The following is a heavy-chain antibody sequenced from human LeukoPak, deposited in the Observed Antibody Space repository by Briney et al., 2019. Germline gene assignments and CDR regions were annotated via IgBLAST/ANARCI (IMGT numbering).Heavy chain of an antibody. J-gene: IGHJ4*02. D-gene: IGHD3-3*01. CDR3: ARGGTLITIFGVVINRPTTFDY. Sequence: ASVKVSCKASGYTFTSCYMHWVRQAPGQGLEWMGIINPSGGSTSYAQKFQGRVTMTRDTSTSTVYMELSSLRSEDTAVYYCARGGTLITIFGVVINRPTTFDYWGQGTLVTVSS. CDR1: GYTFTSCY. V-gene: IGHV1-46*01. CDR2: INPSGGST.